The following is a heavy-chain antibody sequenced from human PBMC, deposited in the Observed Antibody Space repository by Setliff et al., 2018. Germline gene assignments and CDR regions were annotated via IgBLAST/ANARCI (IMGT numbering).Heavy chain of an antibody. CDR3: RFWSGYYKNDY. V-gene: IGHV4-34*01. Sequence: SETLSLTCTVYGGSFSDYYWGWVRQPPGKGLEWIGEINHSGSTNYIPSLKSRLTISVDTSKNQFSLKLSSVAAADTAMYYCRFWSGYYKNDYWGQGTLVTVSS. CDR2: INHSGST. J-gene: IGHJ4*02. D-gene: IGHD3-3*01. CDR1: GGSFSDYY.